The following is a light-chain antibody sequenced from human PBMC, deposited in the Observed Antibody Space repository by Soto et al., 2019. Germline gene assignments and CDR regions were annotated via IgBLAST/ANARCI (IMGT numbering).Light chain of an antibody. CDR2: SAS. CDR3: QQRSNWPPIT. CDR1: QSVSSSH. J-gene: IGKJ5*01. Sequence: EIVLTQSPGTLSLSPGERATLSCRASQSVSSSHLAWYQQKPGQAPRLLIYSASSRATGIPDRFSGSGSGTDFTLTISSLEPEDFAVYYCQQRSNWPPITFGQGTRLEIK. V-gene: IGKV3D-20*02.